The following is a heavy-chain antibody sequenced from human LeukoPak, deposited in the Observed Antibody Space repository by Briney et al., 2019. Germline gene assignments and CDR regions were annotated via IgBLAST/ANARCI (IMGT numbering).Heavy chain of an antibody. CDR1: GFSLSTSGMR. V-gene: IGHV2-70*04. J-gene: IGHJ4*02. CDR2: IDWDDDK. Sequence: SGPALVKPTQTLTLTRTFSGFSLSTSGMRVSWIRQPPGKALEWLARIDWDDDKFYSTSLKTRLTISKDTSKNQVVLTMTNMDPVDTATYYCARISLGSDTSPSSGWPYYFDYWGQGTLVTVSS. D-gene: IGHD6-19*01. CDR3: ARISLGSDTSPSSGWPYYFDY.